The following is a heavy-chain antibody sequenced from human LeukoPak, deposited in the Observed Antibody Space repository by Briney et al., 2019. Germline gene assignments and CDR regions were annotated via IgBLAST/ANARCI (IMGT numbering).Heavy chain of an antibody. V-gene: IGHV4-34*01. J-gene: IGHJ4*02. CDR3: ASLVAAAGY. CDR2: INHSGST. CDR1: GGSFSGYY. Sequence: SSETLSLXCAVYGGSFSGYYWSWIRQPPGKGLEWIGEINHSGSTNYNPSLKSRVTISVDTSKNQFSLKLSSVTAADTAVYYCASLVAAAGYWGQGTLVTVSS. D-gene: IGHD6-13*01.